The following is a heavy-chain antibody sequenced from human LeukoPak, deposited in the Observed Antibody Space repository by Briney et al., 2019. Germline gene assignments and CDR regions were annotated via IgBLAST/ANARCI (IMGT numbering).Heavy chain of an antibody. CDR1: GFTFSTYG. D-gene: IGHD3-9*01. CDR2: ISYDGSNK. Sequence: HPGGSLRLSCAASGFTFSTYGMHWVRQAPGKGLEWVAVISYDGSNKYYVDSVKGRFTISKDNSKNTLYLQMNSLRAEDTAVYYCAKDRDLLTGYLDYWGQEALVTVSS. CDR3: AKDRDLLTGYLDY. V-gene: IGHV3-30*18. J-gene: IGHJ4*02.